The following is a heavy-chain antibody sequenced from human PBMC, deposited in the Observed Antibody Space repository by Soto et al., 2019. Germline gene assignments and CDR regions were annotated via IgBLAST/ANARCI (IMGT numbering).Heavy chain of an antibody. CDR3: ARVPLSGDDILTGFWFDT. CDR1: GGNISSLY. V-gene: IGHV4-59*11. J-gene: IGHJ5*02. CDR2: IYYSGST. D-gene: IGHD3-9*01. Sequence: SQMQPLRRTVSGGNISSLYWRCIRQPPGKGLEWIGYIYYSGSTNYNPSLKSRVTISVDTSKNQFSLKLSSVTAADTAVYYCARVPLSGDDILTGFWFDTWGQGTLVTVSS.